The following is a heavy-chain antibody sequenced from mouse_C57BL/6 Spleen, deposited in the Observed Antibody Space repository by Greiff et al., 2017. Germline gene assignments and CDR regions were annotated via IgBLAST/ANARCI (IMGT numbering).Heavy chain of an antibody. Sequence: VQLQQPGAELVKPGASVKLSCKASGYTFTSYWMHWVKQRPGQGLEWIGMIHPNSGSTNYNEKFKSKATLTVDKSSSTAYMQLSSLTSEDSAVYYGAREKYSKGAMDYWGQGTSVTVSS. CDR2: IHPNSGST. J-gene: IGHJ4*01. V-gene: IGHV1-64*01. CDR3: AREKYSKGAMDY. D-gene: IGHD2-5*01. CDR1: GYTFTSYW.